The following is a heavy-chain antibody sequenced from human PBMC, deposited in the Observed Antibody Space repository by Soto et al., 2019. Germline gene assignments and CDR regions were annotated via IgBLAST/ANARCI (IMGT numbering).Heavy chain of an antibody. CDR1: GFTFTNFA. CDR3: AKVRLSDYYFYYGMDV. D-gene: IGHD3-10*01. CDR2: ISGSGGST. Sequence: PGGSLRLSCAASGFTFTNFAMSWVRQAPGKGLEWVSAISGSGGSTFYADSVKGRFSISRDNSRNMVYLQMSSLRAEDTAVYYCAKVRLSDYYFYYGMDVWGQGTKVTVPS. J-gene: IGHJ6*02. V-gene: IGHV3-23*01.